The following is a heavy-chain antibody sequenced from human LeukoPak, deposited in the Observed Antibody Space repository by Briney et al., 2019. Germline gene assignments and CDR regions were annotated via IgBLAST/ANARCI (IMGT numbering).Heavy chain of an antibody. J-gene: IGHJ4*02. CDR3: ARGMRITMVRGVQYYFDY. D-gene: IGHD3-10*01. Sequence: GGSLRLSCAASGFTFSSYDMHWVRQATGKGLEWVSAIGTAGDTYYPGSVKGRFTISRENAKNSLYLQMNSLGVGDTAVYYCARGMRITMVRGVQYYFDYWGQGTLVTVSS. V-gene: IGHV3-13*01. CDR1: GFTFSSYD. CDR2: IGTAGDT.